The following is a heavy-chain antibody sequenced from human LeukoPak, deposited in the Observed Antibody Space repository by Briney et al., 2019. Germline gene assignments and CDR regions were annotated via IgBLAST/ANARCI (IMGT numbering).Heavy chain of an antibody. D-gene: IGHD3-22*01. V-gene: IGHV3-11*01. CDR2: ISSSGSTI. CDR1: GFTFSDYY. Sequence: KSGGSLRLSCAASGFTFSDYYMSWIRQAPGKGLEWVSYISSSGSTIYYADSVKGRFTISRDNAKNSLYLQMNSLRAEDTAVYCCLKLPVVANLVWGQGTLVTVSS. CDR3: LKLPVVANLV. J-gene: IGHJ4*02.